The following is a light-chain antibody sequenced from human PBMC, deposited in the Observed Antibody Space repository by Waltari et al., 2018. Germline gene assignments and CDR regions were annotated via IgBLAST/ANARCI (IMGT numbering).Light chain of an antibody. CDR1: SSDIGDFDA. J-gene: IGLJ2*01. CDR3: CAFRSGSTLV. V-gene: IGLV2-14*03. Sequence: QSALTQPPSVSKSLGQSVTFSCTGTSSDIGDFDAVSWYQQHSGTAPRLLIHAVNKRPSGVSVSFSVSTSGNTASLTISGLQAEDEGNYYCCAFRSGSTLVFGGGTHLTVL. CDR2: AVN.